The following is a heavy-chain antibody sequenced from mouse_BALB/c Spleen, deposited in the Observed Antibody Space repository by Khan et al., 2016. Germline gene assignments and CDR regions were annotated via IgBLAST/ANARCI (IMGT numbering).Heavy chain of an antibody. CDR2: IWAGGST. Sequence: QVPLSPSGPGLVAPSQSLSISCTVSGFSFTSYGVHWVRQPPGQGLEWLGVIWAGGSTNYNSALMSSLSISKANSNSQVFLKMISLQTPHTAMYYWARREDIWGKGTTLTVSS. CDR3: ARREDI. V-gene: IGHV2-9*02. J-gene: IGHJ2*01. CDR1: GFSFTSYG. D-gene: IGHD1-3*01.